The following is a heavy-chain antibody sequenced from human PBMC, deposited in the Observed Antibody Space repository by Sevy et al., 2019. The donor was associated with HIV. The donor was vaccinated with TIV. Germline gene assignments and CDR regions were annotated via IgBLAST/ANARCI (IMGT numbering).Heavy chain of an antibody. V-gene: IGHV3-30*02. CDR3: AKDLCSSTSCYVYYYYYGMDV. Sequence: GGSLRLSCAASGFTFSSYGMHWVRLAPVKGLEWVAFLRYDGSNKYYADSVKGRFTISRDNSKNTLYLQMNSLRAEDTAVYYCAKDLCSSTSCYVYYYYYGMDVWGQGTTVTVSS. CDR2: LRYDGSNK. CDR1: GFTFSSYG. D-gene: IGHD2-2*01. J-gene: IGHJ6*02.